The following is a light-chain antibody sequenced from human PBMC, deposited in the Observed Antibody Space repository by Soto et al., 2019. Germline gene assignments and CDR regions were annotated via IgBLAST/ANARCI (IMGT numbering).Light chain of an antibody. V-gene: IGLV2-14*01. J-gene: IGLJ1*01. CDR3: SSYTSSTSLDV. CDR1: SXDVGGYNY. CDR2: EVS. Sequence: QSALTQPASVSGSPGQSITISCTGTSXDVGGYNYVSWYQQHPGKAPKLMIYEVSNRPSGVSIRFSGSKSGNTASLTISGLQAEDEADYYCSSYTSSTSLDVFGTGTKVTVL.